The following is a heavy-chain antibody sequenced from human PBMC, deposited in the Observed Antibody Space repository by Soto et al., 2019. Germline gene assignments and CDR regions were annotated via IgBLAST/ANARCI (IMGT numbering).Heavy chain of an antibody. CDR1: GFTFSRYA. CDR2: ISSDGSNK. V-gene: IGHV3-30-3*01. Sequence: PGGSLRLSCAASGFTFSRYALHWVRQAPGKGLEWVAVISSDGSNKNYTDSVKGRFTISRDNPKNTLYLQMNSLRAEDTAMYFCAGWVRSLEPQNSFFRPYYCGQGTLVIVSS. CDR3: AGWVRSLEPQNSFFRPYY. J-gene: IGHJ4*02. D-gene: IGHD5-12*01.